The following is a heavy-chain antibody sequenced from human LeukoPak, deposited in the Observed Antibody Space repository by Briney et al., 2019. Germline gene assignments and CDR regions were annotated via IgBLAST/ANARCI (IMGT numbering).Heavy chain of an antibody. J-gene: IGHJ4*02. D-gene: IGHD3-22*01. Sequence: GGSLRLSCAASGFTFSSYGMNWVRQAPGKGLEWVAVISYDGSNKYYADSVKGRFTISRDNSKNTLYLQMNSLRAEDTAVYYCAKDRYDSSEGWIDYWGQGTLVTVSS. CDR3: AKDRYDSSEGWIDY. V-gene: IGHV3-30*18. CDR1: GFTFSSYG. CDR2: ISYDGSNK.